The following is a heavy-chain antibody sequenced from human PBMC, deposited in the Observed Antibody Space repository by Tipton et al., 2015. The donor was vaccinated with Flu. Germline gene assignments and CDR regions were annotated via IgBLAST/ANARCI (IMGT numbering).Heavy chain of an antibody. V-gene: IGHV3-30*04. Sequence: SLRLFCAASGFTFSTYAMRWVRQAPGKGLEWVAVTSYDGSNKYYADSVKGRFTISRDNSKNTLYLQMNSLRAEDTAVYYCARKDMVRGVRTRYGMDVWGQGTTVTVSS. J-gene: IGHJ6*02. D-gene: IGHD3-10*01. CDR2: TSYDGSNK. CDR1: GFTFSTYA. CDR3: ARKDMVRGVRTRYGMDV.